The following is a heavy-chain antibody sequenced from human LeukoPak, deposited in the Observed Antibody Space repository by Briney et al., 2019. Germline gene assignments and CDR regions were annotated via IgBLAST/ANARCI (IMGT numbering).Heavy chain of an antibody. V-gene: IGHV4-59*12. Sequence: SETLSLTCTVSGGSMSGYYWSWIRQPPGKGLEWIGYIYHSGSTYYNPSLKSRVTISVDRSKNQFSLKLSSVTAADTAVYYCAGRGSSGGSFDIWGQGTMVTVSS. CDR2: IYHSGST. CDR3: AGRGSSGGSFDI. CDR1: GGSMSGYY. J-gene: IGHJ3*02. D-gene: IGHD6-19*01.